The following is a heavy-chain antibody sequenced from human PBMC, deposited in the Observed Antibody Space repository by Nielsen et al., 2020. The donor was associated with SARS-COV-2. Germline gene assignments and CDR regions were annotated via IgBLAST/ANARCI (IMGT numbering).Heavy chain of an antibody. D-gene: IGHD6-13*01. CDR1: GFSINKFG. CDR2: ISYDGSVK. Sequence: GESLKSPCEAPGFSINKFGMHWVRQAPGTGLDWVTFISYDGSVKYYANSVKGRFTISTDMSKNTLYLQMNSLRPEDTAVYYCTKGAQLGDYWGQGTLVTVSS. V-gene: IGHV3-30*18. J-gene: IGHJ4*02. CDR3: TKGAQLGDY.